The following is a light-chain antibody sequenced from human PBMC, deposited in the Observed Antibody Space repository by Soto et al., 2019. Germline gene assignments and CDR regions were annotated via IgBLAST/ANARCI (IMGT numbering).Light chain of an antibody. CDR2: GAS. J-gene: IGKJ4*01. CDR1: QTIPSN. V-gene: IGKV3-15*01. CDR3: QQYSSWVT. Sequence: EIVMTQSPVTLSLSPGDTATPSSRASQTIPSNLAWYQQKPGQPPRLLIYGASTRATGIPARFSGSGSGTEFTLTITNLQSEDFAVYYCQQYSSWVTFGGGTQLEI.